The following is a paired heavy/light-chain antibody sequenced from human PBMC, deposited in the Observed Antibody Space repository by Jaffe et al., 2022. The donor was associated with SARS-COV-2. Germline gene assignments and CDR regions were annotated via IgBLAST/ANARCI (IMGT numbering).Heavy chain of an antibody. Sequence: QVQLQESGPGLVKPSETLSLTCTVSGGSISSYYWSWIRQPPGKGLEWIGYIYYSGSTNYNPSLKSRVTISVDTSKNQFSLKLSSVTAADTAVYYCARHKLGAARDDYYYYGMDVWGQGTTVTVSS. CDR1: GGSISSYY. J-gene: IGHJ6*02. V-gene: IGHV4-59*08. CDR2: IYYSGST. D-gene: IGHD6-13*01. CDR3: ARHKLGAARDDYYYYGMDV.
Light chain of an antibody. CDR1: QDISNY. CDR3: QQYDNRLT. J-gene: IGKJ4*01. V-gene: IGKV1-33*01. Sequence: DIQMTQSPSSLSASVGDRVTITCQASQDISNYLNWYQQKPGKAPKLLIYDASNLETGVPSRFSGSGSGTDFTFTISSLQPEDIATYYCQQYDNRLTFGGGTKVEIK. CDR2: DAS.